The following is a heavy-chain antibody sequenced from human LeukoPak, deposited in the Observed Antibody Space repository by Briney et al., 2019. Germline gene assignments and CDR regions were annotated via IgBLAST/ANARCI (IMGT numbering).Heavy chain of an antibody. V-gene: IGHV3-7*01. CDR2: IKPDGSDK. CDR1: GFTFSSYW. CDR3: ARDGDSSGYSLFDY. J-gene: IGHJ4*02. Sequence: GGSLRLSCVASGFTFSSYWMSWVRQAPGKGLEWVANIKPDGSDKDYVDSVKGRFSISRDNSKNLLYLQMNSLRAEDTAVYYCARDGDSSGYSLFDYWGQGTLVTVSS. D-gene: IGHD3-22*01.